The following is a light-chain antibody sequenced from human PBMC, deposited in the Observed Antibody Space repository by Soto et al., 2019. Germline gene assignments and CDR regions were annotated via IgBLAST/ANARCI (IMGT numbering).Light chain of an antibody. CDR2: DVS. Sequence: VLTQPRPVSRAPGQAVTLSRTGTSRDVGSYNSVSWYQQHPGKAPKLMIFDVSKRPSGVPDRFSGSKSGNTASLTISGLRAEDETDYYCCSYAGSFTYVFGTGTKVTVL. J-gene: IGLJ1*01. CDR3: CSYAGSFTYV. CDR1: SRDVGSYNS. V-gene: IGLV2-11*01.